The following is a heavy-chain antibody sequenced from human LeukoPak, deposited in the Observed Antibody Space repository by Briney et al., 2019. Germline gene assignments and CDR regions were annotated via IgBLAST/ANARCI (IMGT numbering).Heavy chain of an antibody. V-gene: IGHV3-9*01. CDR3: ARDARDYYYYYYMDV. J-gene: IGHJ6*03. CDR1: GFIFDDYA. CDR2: ITWNSDTI. Sequence: GGSLRLSCAASGFIFDDYAMHWVRHAPGKGLEWVSRITWNSDTIDYADSVKGRFTISRDSAKNSLFLQMNSLRAEDTAVYYCARDARDYYYYYYMDVWGKGTTVTVSS.